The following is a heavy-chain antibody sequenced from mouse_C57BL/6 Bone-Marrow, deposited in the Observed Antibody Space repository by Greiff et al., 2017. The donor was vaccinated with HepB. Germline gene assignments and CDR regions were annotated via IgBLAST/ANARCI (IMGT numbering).Heavy chain of an antibody. CDR3: ARALDSSGLYAMDY. J-gene: IGHJ4*01. D-gene: IGHD3-2*02. Sequence: EVMLVESGGGLVKPGGSLKLSCAASGFTFSSYAMSWVRQTPEKRLEWVATISDGGSYTYYPDNVKGRFTISRDNAKNNLYLQMSHLKSEDTAMYYCARALDSSGLYAMDYWGQGTSVTVSS. CDR1: GFTFSSYA. V-gene: IGHV5-4*03. CDR2: ISDGGSYT.